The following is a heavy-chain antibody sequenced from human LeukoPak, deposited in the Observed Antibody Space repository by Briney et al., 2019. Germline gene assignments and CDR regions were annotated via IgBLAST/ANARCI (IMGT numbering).Heavy chain of an antibody. J-gene: IGHJ4*02. Sequence: GGSLRLSCAASGFTFSSYAMSWVRQAPGKGLEWVSAISGSGGSTYYADSVKGRFTISRDNSKNTLYLQMNSLRAEDTAVYNCAKDRTKDYDYSGPADYWGQGTLVTVTS. CDR1: GFTFSSYA. CDR2: ISGSGGST. V-gene: IGHV3-23*01. CDR3: AKDRTKDYDYSGPADY. D-gene: IGHD4-11*01.